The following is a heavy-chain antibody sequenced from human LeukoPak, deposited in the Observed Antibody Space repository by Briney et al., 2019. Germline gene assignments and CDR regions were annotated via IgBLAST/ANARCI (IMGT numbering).Heavy chain of an antibody. D-gene: IGHD2-15*01. CDR2: INPNSGGT. CDR1: GYTFTSYY. V-gene: IGHV1-2*02. Sequence: ASVKVSCKASGYTFTSYYMHWVRQAPGQGLEWMGWINPNSGGTNYAQKFQGRVTMTRDTSISTAYMELSRLRSDDTAVYYCARAPYCSGGSCYYYYYGMDVWGQGTTVTVSS. CDR3: ARAPYCSGGSCYYYYYGMDV. J-gene: IGHJ6*02.